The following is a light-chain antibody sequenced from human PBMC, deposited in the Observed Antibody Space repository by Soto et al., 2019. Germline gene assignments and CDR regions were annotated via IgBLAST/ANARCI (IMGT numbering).Light chain of an antibody. CDR2: DAS. CDR1: QTFSSH. CDR3: QPRSNWPPVIT. Sequence: EIVLTQSPATLSLSPGERATLSCRASQTFSSHLAWYQQKPGQAPRLLIYDASKRATGIPARFSGRGSGTDFPLTISSLEPEDSAVYYCQPRSNWPPVITFGQGTRLEIK. V-gene: IGKV3-11*01. J-gene: IGKJ5*01.